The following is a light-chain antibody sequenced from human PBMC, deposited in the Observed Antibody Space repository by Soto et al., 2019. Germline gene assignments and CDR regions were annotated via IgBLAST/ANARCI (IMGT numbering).Light chain of an antibody. V-gene: IGKV3-15*01. J-gene: IGKJ1*01. CDR1: QSVSSN. Sequence: EVVMTQSPANLSLSAGVGAGLCCRASQSVSSNLAWYQQKPGKAPRLLIYGASTTATGIPARLSGSGSGTEFTLTISSLKSEDFAVYYCQQYNTWWTFGQGTKVDIK. CDR2: GAS. CDR3: QQYNTWWT.